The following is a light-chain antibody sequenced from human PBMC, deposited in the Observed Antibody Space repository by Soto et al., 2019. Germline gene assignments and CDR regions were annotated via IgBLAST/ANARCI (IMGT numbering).Light chain of an antibody. J-gene: IGKJ4*01. CDR1: QSISSW. Sequence: DIQMTQSPSTLSASVGDRVTITCRARQSISSWLAWYQQKPGKAPKVLIYDALKLESGVPSRFSGSGSGLEFTLTISSLQPDDFATYYCQQYNSYSLTFGGGTKVEIK. CDR3: QQYNSYSLT. V-gene: IGKV1-5*01. CDR2: DAL.